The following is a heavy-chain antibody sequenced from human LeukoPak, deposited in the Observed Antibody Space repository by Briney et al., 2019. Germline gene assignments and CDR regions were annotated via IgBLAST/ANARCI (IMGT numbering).Heavy chain of an antibody. J-gene: IGHJ6*02. Sequence: GESLKIFCKGSGYSFTSYWISWVRQMPGKGLEWMGRIDPSDSYTNYSPSFQGHVTISADKSISTAYLQWSSLKASDTAMYYCARLGDYYDSSGYYYKTGYYGTDVWGQGTTVTVSS. D-gene: IGHD3-22*01. V-gene: IGHV5-10-1*01. CDR2: IDPSDSYT. CDR3: ARLGDYYDSSGYYYKTGYYGTDV. CDR1: GYSFTSYW.